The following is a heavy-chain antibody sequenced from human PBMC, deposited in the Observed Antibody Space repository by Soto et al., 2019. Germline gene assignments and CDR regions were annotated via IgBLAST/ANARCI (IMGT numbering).Heavy chain of an antibody. D-gene: IGHD3-22*01. J-gene: IGHJ4*02. CDR2: IYYSGST. V-gene: IGHV4-39*01. CDR1: GGSISSSSYY. Sequence: QLQLQESGPGLVKPSETLSLTCTVSGGSISSSSYYWGWIRQPPGKGLEWIGSIYYSGSTYYNPSLKSLVTISVDTSKNQFSLKLSSVTAADTAVYYCARPSSRWLLTQFDYWGQGTLVTVSS. CDR3: ARPSSRWLLTQFDY.